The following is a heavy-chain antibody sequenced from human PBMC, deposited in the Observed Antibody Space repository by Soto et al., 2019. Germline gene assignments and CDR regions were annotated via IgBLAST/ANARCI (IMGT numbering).Heavy chain of an antibody. CDR1: SGSISSSNW. D-gene: IGHD2-2*01. CDR2: IYHSGST. V-gene: IGHV4-4*02. J-gene: IGHJ6*03. Sequence: QVQLQESGPGLVKPSGTLSLTCAVSSGSISSSNWWSWVRQPPGKGLEWIGEIYHSGSTNYNPSLKSRVTISVDKSKNQFSLKLSSVTAADTAVYYCARERAVVVPAAIEENYYYYYYMDVWGKGTTVTVSS. CDR3: ARERAVVVPAAIEENYYYYYYMDV.